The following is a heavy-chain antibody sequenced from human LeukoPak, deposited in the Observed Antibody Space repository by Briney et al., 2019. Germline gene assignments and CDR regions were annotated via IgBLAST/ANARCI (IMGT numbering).Heavy chain of an antibody. D-gene: IGHD3-22*01. J-gene: IGHJ6*02. Sequence: SVKVSCKASGYTFTSYGISWVRQAPGQGLEWMGGIIPIFGTANYAQKFQGRVTITADEFTSTAYMELSSLRSEDTAVYYCARDRRYDSSGYQPFGHYYGMDVWGQGTTVTVSS. CDR3: ARDRRYDSSGYQPFGHYYGMDV. V-gene: IGHV1-69*13. CDR1: GYTFTSYG. CDR2: IIPIFGTA.